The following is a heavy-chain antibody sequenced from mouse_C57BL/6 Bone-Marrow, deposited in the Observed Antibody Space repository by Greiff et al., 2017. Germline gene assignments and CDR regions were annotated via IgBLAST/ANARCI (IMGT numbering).Heavy chain of an antibody. Sequence: QVTLKVSGPGILQPSQTLSLTCSFSGFSLSTFGMGVGWIRQPSGKGLEWLAHIWWDDDKYYNPALKSRLTTSKDTSKNQVFRKIANVDTADTATDYGARKSDSSGFPGFAYWGQGTLVTVSA. CDR2: IWWDDDK. J-gene: IGHJ3*01. CDR1: GFSLSTFGMG. CDR3: ARKSDSSGFPGFAY. V-gene: IGHV8-8*01. D-gene: IGHD3-2*02.